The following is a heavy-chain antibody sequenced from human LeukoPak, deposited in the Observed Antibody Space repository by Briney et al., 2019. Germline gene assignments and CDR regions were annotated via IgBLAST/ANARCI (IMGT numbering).Heavy chain of an antibody. Sequence: SETLSLTCTVSGGSISSYYWSWIRQPPGKGLEWIGYIYYSGSTNYNPSLKSRVTISVDTSKNQFSLKLSSVTAADTAVYYCARREGYYYGSGSYGAFDIWGQGTMVTVSS. CDR3: ARREGYYYGSGSYGAFDI. CDR2: IYYSGST. CDR1: GGSISSYY. D-gene: IGHD3-10*01. V-gene: IGHV4-59*08. J-gene: IGHJ3*02.